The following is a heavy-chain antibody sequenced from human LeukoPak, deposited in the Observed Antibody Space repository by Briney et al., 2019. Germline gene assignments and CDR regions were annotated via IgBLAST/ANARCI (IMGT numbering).Heavy chain of an antibody. D-gene: IGHD1-26*01. Sequence: SETLCLTCTVSGGSISATSYYWGWIRQPPGKGLEWIGNIYYSGNTFYNPSFKSRVTMSVDTSKNQFSLILNSLTAADTAVYYRARVGPYWFDPWGQGTLVTVSS. V-gene: IGHV4-39*01. J-gene: IGHJ5*02. CDR3: ARVGPYWFDP. CDR2: IYYSGNT. CDR1: GGSISATSYY.